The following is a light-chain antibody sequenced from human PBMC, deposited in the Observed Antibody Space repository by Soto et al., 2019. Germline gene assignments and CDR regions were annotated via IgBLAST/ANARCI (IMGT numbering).Light chain of an antibody. CDR3: QQYASSPRT. V-gene: IGKV3-20*01. CDR1: PGFSTSQ. CDR2: GAS. J-gene: IGKJ1*01. Sequence: EIVLTQSPGPLSLSPGERATLFCRASPGFSTSQLAWYQQRPGQAPRVLIFGASRRATGIPDRCSGSGAGTDFTLTISRLEPEDSAVYYCQQYASSPRTFGQGTKVDIK.